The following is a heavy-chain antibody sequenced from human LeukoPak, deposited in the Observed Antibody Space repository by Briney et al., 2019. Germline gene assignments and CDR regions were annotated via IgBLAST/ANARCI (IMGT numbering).Heavy chain of an antibody. CDR2: TSGDSKVI. V-gene: IGHV3-48*01. CDR1: GFTFSSYG. D-gene: IGHD3-3*01. Sequence: GGSLRLSCAASGFTFSSYGMHWVRQAPGKGLEWVSFTSGDSKVIYYADSVKGRFTISRDNAKNSLYLQMNSLRADDTAVYYCGRDGGVAYGLDVWGQGTTVTVSS. J-gene: IGHJ6*02. CDR3: GRDGGVAYGLDV.